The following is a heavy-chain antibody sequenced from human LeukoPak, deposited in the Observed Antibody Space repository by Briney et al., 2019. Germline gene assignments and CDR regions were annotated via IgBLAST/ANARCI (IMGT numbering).Heavy chain of an antibody. V-gene: IGHV7-4-1*02. J-gene: IGHJ4*02. Sequence: GASVKVSCKASGYTFTSYAMNWVRQAPGQGLEYMGWINTDTGNPTYAQGFTGRFVFSLDTSVSTAYLQISGLKAEDTAVYYCARRRTEDFDWYSFDFWGQGTLVTVSS. CDR3: ARRRTEDFDWYSFDF. CDR2: INTDTGNP. CDR1: GYTFTSYA. D-gene: IGHD3-9*01.